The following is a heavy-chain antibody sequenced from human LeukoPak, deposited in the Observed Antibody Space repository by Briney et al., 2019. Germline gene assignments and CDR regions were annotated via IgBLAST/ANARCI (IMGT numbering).Heavy chain of an antibody. Sequence: SETLSLTCTVSGYSISSGYYWGWIRQPPGKGLEWIGSIYHSGSTYYNPSLKSRVTISVDTSKNQFSLKLSSVTAEDTAVYYCARDSAKGFGELLGDYWGQGTLVTVSS. J-gene: IGHJ4*02. CDR3: ARDSAKGFGELLGDY. CDR2: IYHSGST. CDR1: GYSISSGYY. V-gene: IGHV4-38-2*02. D-gene: IGHD3-10*01.